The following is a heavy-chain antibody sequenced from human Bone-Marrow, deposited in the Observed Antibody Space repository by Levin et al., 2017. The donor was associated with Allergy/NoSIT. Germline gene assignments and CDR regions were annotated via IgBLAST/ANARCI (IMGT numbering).Heavy chain of an antibody. Sequence: GGSLRLSCAASGFTFSSYEMNWVRQAPGKGLEWVSYISSSGSTIYYADSVKGRFTISRDNAKNSLYLQMNSLRAEDTAVYYCARAREGEGAFDIWGQGTMVTVSS. CDR1: GFTFSSYE. CDR2: ISSSGSTI. V-gene: IGHV3-48*03. CDR3: ARAREGEGAFDI. J-gene: IGHJ3*02. D-gene: IGHD1-26*01.